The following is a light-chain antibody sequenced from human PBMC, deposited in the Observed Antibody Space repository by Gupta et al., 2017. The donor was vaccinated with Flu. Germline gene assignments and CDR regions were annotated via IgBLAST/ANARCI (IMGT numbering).Light chain of an antibody. CDR1: SGSIASNY. CDR3: QSYDSSNVV. J-gene: IGLJ2*01. Sequence: NFMLTQPHSVSESPGKTVTISCTRSSGSIASNYVQWYQQRPGSAPTAVIYEDNQRPSGVPDRFSGSIDSSSNSASLTISGLKTEDYADYYCQSYDSSNVVFGGGTKLTVL. CDR2: EDN. V-gene: IGLV6-57*03.